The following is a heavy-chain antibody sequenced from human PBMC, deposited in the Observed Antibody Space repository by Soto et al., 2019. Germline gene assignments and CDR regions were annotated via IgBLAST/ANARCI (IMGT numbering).Heavy chain of an antibody. D-gene: IGHD6-13*01. Sequence: PSETLSLTCTVSGGSFTGHFWSWIRQPPGKGLEWVGYIYYSGSTNYNPSLKSRVTISVDTSKNQFSLKLSSVTAADTAVYYCARDAGNWFDPWGQGTLVTVSS. CDR2: IYYSGST. CDR1: GGSFTGHF. J-gene: IGHJ5*02. CDR3: ARDAGNWFDP. V-gene: IGHV4-59*11.